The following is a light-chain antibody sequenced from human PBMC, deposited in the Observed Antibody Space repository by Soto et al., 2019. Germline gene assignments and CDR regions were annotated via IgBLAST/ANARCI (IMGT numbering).Light chain of an antibody. CDR3: QQYGSSPLT. V-gene: IGKV3-20*01. J-gene: IGKJ4*01. Sequence: EIVLTQSPGTRSLSPGERATLSCRASQSVRSNYLAWYQQKPGQAPRFLMYDASSRATGIPDRFSGSGSGTDFTLTISRLEPEDFAVYYCQQYGSSPLTFGGGTKVEIK. CDR1: QSVRSNY. CDR2: DAS.